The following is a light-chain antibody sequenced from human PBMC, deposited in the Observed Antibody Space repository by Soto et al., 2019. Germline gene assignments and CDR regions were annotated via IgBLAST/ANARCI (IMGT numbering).Light chain of an antibody. V-gene: IGKV3-20*01. CDR3: QQYGTSST. CDR1: QTVRSAY. Sequence: EIVLTQSPATLSVSPGESATLSCRASQTVRSAYLAWYRQSPGQPPRLLLFEASSRAPGIPDRFSGSGSGTDFTLTIRRLEPEDFAVYYCQQYGTSSTFGQGTRVDIK. J-gene: IGKJ1*01. CDR2: EAS.